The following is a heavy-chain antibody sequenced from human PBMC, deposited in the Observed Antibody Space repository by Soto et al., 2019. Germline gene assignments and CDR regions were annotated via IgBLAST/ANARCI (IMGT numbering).Heavy chain of an antibody. CDR1: GGTLATYY. CDR2: SYYLGKG. J-gene: IGHJ4*02. CDR3: ARHAPGSTFFDY. V-gene: IGHV4-59*04. Sequence: PSENLSLTCNVSGGTLATYYWDWIRQAPGKRLEWLGNSYYLGKGHYHPDLTWRVTMSRGLSKNQFSLNVRFVTAADSATYFCARHAPGSTFFDYWGEGALVTACS. D-gene: IGHD3-10*01.